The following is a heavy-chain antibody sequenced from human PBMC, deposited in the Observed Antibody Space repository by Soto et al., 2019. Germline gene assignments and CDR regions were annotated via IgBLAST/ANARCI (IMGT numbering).Heavy chain of an antibody. J-gene: IGHJ6*02. V-gene: IGHV4-4*02. CDR2: LSREGNR. D-gene: IGHD3-16*01. CDR1: GAPITTTKW. CDR3: ATQTISHTWGV. Sequence: QEQPQESGPGLAKPSETLSLTCTVSGAPITTTKWWAWVRLPPGKALEWIGELSREGNRNSNPSLEGRFIMSLDQSKNHFSLKLTSVTAADTAIYYCATQTISHTWGVWGRGTSVTVSS.